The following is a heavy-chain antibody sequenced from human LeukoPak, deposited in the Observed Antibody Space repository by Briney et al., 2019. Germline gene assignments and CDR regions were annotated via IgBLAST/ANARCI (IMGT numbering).Heavy chain of an antibody. V-gene: IGHV3-21*01. Sequence: PGGSLRLSCAASGFTFSSYSMNWVRQAPGKGLEWVSSISSSSSYIYYADSVKGRFTISRDNAKNSLYLQMNSLRAEDTAVYYCARGGDYYDSSGYYYGWYFDLWGRGTLVTVSS. CDR1: GFTFSSYS. D-gene: IGHD3-22*01. CDR3: ARGGDYYDSSGYYYGWYFDL. J-gene: IGHJ2*01. CDR2: ISSSSSYI.